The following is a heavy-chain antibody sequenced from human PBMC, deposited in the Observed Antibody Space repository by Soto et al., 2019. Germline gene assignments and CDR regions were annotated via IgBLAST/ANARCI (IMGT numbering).Heavy chain of an antibody. CDR3: AVLVVPDAIGYYYYYYMDV. D-gene: IGHD2-2*01. CDR1: GGTFSSYT. V-gene: IGHV1-69*02. Sequence: QVQLVQSGAEVKKPGSSVKGSCKASGGTFSSYTISWVRQAPGQGLEWMGRIIPILGIANYAQKFQGRVTITADKSTSTAYMELSSLRSEDTAVYYCAVLVVPDAIGYYYYYYMDVWGKGTTVTVSS. CDR2: IIPILGIA. J-gene: IGHJ6*03.